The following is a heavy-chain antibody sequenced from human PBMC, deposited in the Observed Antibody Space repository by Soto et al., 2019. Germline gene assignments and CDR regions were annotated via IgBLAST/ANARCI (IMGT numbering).Heavy chain of an antibody. J-gene: IGHJ6*02. CDR1: GFSFSTYL. CDR2: IKQGGNEK. CDR3: VGALTYEVPYYYYGMDV. V-gene: IGHV3-7*01. Sequence: GGSLRLSCAASGFSFSTYLMSWVRQAPGKGLEWVANIKQGGNEKFYVDSVKGRFTISRDNDKKSLYLQMDSLRVEDTAVYYCVGALTYEVPYYYYGMDVWGQGTTVTV. D-gene: IGHD3-16*01.